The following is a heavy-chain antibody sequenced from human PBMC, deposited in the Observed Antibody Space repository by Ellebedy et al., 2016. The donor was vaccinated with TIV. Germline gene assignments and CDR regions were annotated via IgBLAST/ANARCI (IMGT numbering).Heavy chain of an antibody. CDR3: ARGSMVRGLAG. J-gene: IGHJ4*02. CDR1: VVSFSGYS. Sequence: SETLSLXXKIDVVSFSGYSWAWVRQPPGKGLEWIGDINHRGVTKYISSLKSRVTISLDTSKRQFSLNITSVTAADTAFYYCARGSMVRGLAGWGQGTLVTVSS. V-gene: IGHV4-34*01. D-gene: IGHD3-10*01. CDR2: INHRGVT.